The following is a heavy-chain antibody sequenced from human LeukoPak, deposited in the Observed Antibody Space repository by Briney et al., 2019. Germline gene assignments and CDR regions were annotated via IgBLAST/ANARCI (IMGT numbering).Heavy chain of an antibody. CDR2: IIPIFGTA. Sequence: APVTVSCTASGGTFSSYAISWVRQAPGQGLEWMGGIIPIFGTANYAQKFQGRVTITADESTSTAYMELSSLRSEDTAVYYCAREMGYCGGDCSPGAVAFDIWGQGTMVTVSS. V-gene: IGHV1-69*01. J-gene: IGHJ3*02. CDR1: GGTFSSYA. CDR3: AREMGYCGGDCSPGAVAFDI. D-gene: IGHD2-21*02.